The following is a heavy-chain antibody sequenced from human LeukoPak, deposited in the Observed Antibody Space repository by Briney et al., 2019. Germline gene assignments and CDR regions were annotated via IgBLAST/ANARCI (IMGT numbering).Heavy chain of an antibody. CDR2: ISAYNGNT. Sequence: ASVKVSCKASGGTFSSYAISWVRQAPGQGLEWMGWISAYNGNTNYAQKLQGRVTMTTDTSTSTAYMELRSLRSDDTAVYYCARDLSSGWFDYYYGMDVWGQGTTVTVSS. CDR1: GGTFSSYA. J-gene: IGHJ6*02. D-gene: IGHD6-19*01. V-gene: IGHV1-18*01. CDR3: ARDLSSGWFDYYYGMDV.